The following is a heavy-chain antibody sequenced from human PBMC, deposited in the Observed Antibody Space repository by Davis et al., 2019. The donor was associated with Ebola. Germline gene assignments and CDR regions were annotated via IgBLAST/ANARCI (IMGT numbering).Heavy chain of an antibody. CDR3: ARGRGLFRSYWYFDL. CDR2: IHYSGKS. CDR1: GGSIIGSELY. Sequence: SETLSLTCTVSGGSIIGSELYWGWIRQPPGKGLEWIGTIHYSGKSYYNPSLKTRVFTSVDTSKNQFSLKLNSVTAADTAVYYCARGRGLFRSYWYFDLWGRGTLVTVSS. V-gene: IGHV4-39*01. J-gene: IGHJ2*01. D-gene: IGHD3/OR15-3a*01.